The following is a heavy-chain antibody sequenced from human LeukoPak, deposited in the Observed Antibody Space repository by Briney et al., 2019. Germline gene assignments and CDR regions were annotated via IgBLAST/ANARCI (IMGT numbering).Heavy chain of an antibody. CDR3: ARDGGPESYKNGYFDS. CDR1: GFTFSTYW. CDR2: INNDGRST. Sequence: GGSLRLSCAASGFTFSTYWMHWVRQAPGKELVGVSRINNDGRSTAYAAFVKGRFTISRGNAKNTLYLQMNSLSAEDTAVYYCARDGGPESYKNGYFDSWGQGTLVTVSS. D-gene: IGHD3-10*01. V-gene: IGHV3-74*03. J-gene: IGHJ4*02.